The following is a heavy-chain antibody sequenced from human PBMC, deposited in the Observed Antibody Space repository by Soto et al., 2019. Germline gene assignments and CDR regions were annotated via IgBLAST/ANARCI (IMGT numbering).Heavy chain of an antibody. Sequence: SETLSLTCTVSGGSISSGDYYWSWIRQPPGKGLEWIGYIYYSGSTYYNPSLKSRVTISVDTSKNQFSLKLSSATAADTAVYYCARGYYDSSGYYGFDYWGQGTLVTVSS. J-gene: IGHJ4*02. CDR1: GGSISSGDYY. CDR3: ARGYYDSSGYYGFDY. V-gene: IGHV4-30-4*01. CDR2: IYYSGST. D-gene: IGHD3-22*01.